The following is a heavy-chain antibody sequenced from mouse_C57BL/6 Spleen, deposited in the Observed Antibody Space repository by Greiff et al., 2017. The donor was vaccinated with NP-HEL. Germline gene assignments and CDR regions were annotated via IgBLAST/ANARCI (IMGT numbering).Heavy chain of an antibody. CDR2: IDPSDSYT. Sequence: QVQLQQPGAELVMPVASVTLSCKASGYTFTSYWLPWVTPRPGPGLEWIGEIDPSDSYTNYNQKFKGKSTLTVDKSSSTAYMQLSSLTSEDSAVYYCARRGYGSSSYYFDYWGQGTTLTVSS. CDR1: GYTFTSYW. J-gene: IGHJ2*01. V-gene: IGHV1-69*01. D-gene: IGHD1-1*01. CDR3: ARRGYGSSSYYFDY.